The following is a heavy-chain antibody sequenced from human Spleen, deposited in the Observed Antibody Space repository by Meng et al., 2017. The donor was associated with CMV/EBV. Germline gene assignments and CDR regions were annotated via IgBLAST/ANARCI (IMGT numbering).Heavy chain of an antibody. CDR2: IYTSGST. J-gene: IGHJ4*02. Sequence: VPRRELGPVLVKPSETLSLTCTVSGGSISSYYWSWIRQPAGKGLEWIGRIYTSGSTNYNPSLKSRVTMSVDTSKNQFSLKLSSVTAADTAVYYCARSPYDSSGYYSYGLDYWGQGTLVTVSS. D-gene: IGHD3-22*01. CDR1: GGSISSYY. CDR3: ARSPYDSSGYYSYGLDY. V-gene: IGHV4-4*07.